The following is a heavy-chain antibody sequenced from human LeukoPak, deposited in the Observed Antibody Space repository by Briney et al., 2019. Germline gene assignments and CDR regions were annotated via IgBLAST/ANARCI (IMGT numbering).Heavy chain of an antibody. CDR3: AKYIPSSSGYDY. CDR1: GFPFSRYA. Sequence: PGGSLRLSCAASGFPFSRYAMNWVRQAPGKGLEWVSAISGSDGSTHYADSVKGRFTISRDNSKNTLYLQMNSLRAGDTAVYYCAKYIPSSSGYDYWGQGTLVTVSS. V-gene: IGHV3-23*01. J-gene: IGHJ4*02. CDR2: ISGSDGST. D-gene: IGHD3-22*01.